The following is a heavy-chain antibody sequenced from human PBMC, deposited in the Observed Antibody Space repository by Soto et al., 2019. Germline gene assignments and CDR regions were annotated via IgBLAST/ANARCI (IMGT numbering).Heavy chain of an antibody. CDR3: ARGATYYDILTGYSPAAPFEY. CDR2: IYYSGST. V-gene: IGHV4-61*01. Sequence: PSETLSLTCTVSGGSVSSGSDYWSWIRQPPGKGLEWIGYIYYSGSTNYNPSLKSRVTISVDTSKNQFSLKLSSVTAADTAVYYCARGATYYDILTGYSPAAPFEYSGQGTLVTVSS. CDR1: GGSVSSGSDY. D-gene: IGHD3-9*01. J-gene: IGHJ4*02.